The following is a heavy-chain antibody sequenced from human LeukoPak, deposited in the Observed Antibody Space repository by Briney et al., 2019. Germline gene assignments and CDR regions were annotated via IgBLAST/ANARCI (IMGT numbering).Heavy chain of an antibody. Sequence: GGSLRLSCAASGFTFSSYAMSWVRQAPGKGLEWVSLIYSDGRTYYADSVKGRCTISRDNSKNTLYLQMNSLRVEDTAVYYCARGLFLSGYLDAFDIWGQGTVVTVSS. CDR1: GFTFSSYA. D-gene: IGHD3-22*01. CDR3: ARGLFLSGYLDAFDI. J-gene: IGHJ3*02. V-gene: IGHV3-53*01. CDR2: IYSDGRT.